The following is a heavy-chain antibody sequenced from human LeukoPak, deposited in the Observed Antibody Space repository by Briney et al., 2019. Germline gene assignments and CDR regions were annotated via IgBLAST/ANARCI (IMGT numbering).Heavy chain of an antibody. D-gene: IGHD2-2*01. Sequence: ASVKVSCKTSGYTFTDFYLHWVRQAPGQGLEWMGWINPDTGGSFSAQKFQGRVTMTRDMSINTAYMELKRLSFEDTAVYYCSREYQRLVHNWSDPWGQGTLVTVSS. CDR3: SREYQRLVHNWSDP. J-gene: IGHJ5*02. CDR2: INPDTGGS. CDR1: GYTFTDFY. V-gene: IGHV1-2*02.